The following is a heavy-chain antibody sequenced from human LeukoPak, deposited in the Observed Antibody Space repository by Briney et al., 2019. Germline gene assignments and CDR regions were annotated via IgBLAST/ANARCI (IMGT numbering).Heavy chain of an antibody. CDR1: GGTFSSYA. V-gene: IGHV1-69*04. CDR3: ARDIDV. Sequence: ASVKVSCKASGGTFSSYAISWVRQAPGQGLEWMGRIIPILGIANYAQKFQGRVTITADKSTCTAYMELRSLRSDDTAVYYCARDIDVWGQGTTVTVSS. CDR2: IIPILGIA. J-gene: IGHJ6*02.